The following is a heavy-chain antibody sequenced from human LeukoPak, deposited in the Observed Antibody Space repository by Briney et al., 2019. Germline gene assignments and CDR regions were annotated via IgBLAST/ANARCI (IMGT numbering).Heavy chain of an antibody. D-gene: IGHD3-10*01. J-gene: IGHJ6*02. Sequence: ASVKVSCKASGGTFSSYAISWVRQAPGQGLEWMGGIIPIFGTANYAQKFQGRVTITTDESTSTAYMELSSLRSEDTAVYYCASSMVRGVSRYYYYYGMDVWGQGTTVTVSS. CDR3: ASSMVRGVSRYYYYYGMDV. V-gene: IGHV1-69*05. CDR2: IIPIFGTA. CDR1: GGTFSSYA.